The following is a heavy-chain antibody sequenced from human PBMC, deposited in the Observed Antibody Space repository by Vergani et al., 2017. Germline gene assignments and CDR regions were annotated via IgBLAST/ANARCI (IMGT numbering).Heavy chain of an antibody. Sequence: QVQLQESGPGLVKPSQTLSLTCTVSGGSISSGSYYWSWIRQPAGKGLEWIGRIYTSGSTNYNPSLKSRVTISVDTSKNQFSLKLSSVTAADTAVYYCARGVGDSGYDKNFDYWGQGTLVTVSS. CDR1: GGSISSGSYY. CDR3: ARGVGDSGYDKNFDY. D-gene: IGHD5-12*01. V-gene: IGHV4-61*02. J-gene: IGHJ4*02. CDR2: IYTSGST.